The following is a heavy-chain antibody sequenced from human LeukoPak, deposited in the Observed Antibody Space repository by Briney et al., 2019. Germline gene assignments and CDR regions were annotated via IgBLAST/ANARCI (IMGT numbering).Heavy chain of an antibody. J-gene: IGHJ4*02. V-gene: IGHV1-18*01. CDR3: ARGRPAGY. CDR2: SSADNTIT. D-gene: IGHD6-25*01. CDR1: GYTLSRYG. Sequence: ASVQVSCKGSGYTLSRYGFSWVRQAPGQGLEWMAWSSADNTITHYAQKLQGRVTLTTDSSTGTSYMELRSLRSDDTAVYFCARGRPAGYWGQGTLIIVSS.